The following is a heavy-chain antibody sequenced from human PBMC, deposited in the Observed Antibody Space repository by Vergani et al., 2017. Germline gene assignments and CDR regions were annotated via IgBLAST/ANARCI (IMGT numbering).Heavy chain of an antibody. D-gene: IGHD6-19*01. CDR2: INPNSGGT. Sequence: QVQLVQSGAEVKKPGSSVKVSCKASGGTFSSYAISWVRQAPGQGLEWMGGINPNSGGTNYAQKFQGRVTMTRDTSISTAYMELSRLRSDDTAVYYCARELSQWLVIGDAFDIWGQGTMVTVSS. CDR3: ARELSQWLVIGDAFDI. V-gene: IGHV1-2*02. J-gene: IGHJ3*02. CDR1: GGTFSSYA.